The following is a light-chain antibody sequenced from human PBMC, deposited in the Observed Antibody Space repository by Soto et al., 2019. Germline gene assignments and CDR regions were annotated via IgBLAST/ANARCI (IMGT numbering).Light chain of an antibody. CDR3: QQYNNWPFT. V-gene: IGKV3-15*01. Sequence: EIVMTQSPATLSVSPGERATLSCRASQSISSNLAWYQQKPGQAPRLLIYGASTRATGIPATFSGSGSGTEFTLTISSLQSEDFAVYYCQQYNNWPFTVGPGTKVYIK. CDR1: QSISSN. J-gene: IGKJ3*01. CDR2: GAS.